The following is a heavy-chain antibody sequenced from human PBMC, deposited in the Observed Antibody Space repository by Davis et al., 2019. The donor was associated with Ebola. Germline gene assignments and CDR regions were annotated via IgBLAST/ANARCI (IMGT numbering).Heavy chain of an antibody. CDR3: ARDEYCISTSCYRNWFDP. D-gene: IGHD2-2*01. V-gene: IGHV1-18*01. CDR1: GYTFTSYD. J-gene: IGHJ5*02. Sequence: ASVKVSCKASGYTFTSYDINCVRQATGQGLEWMGGFDPEDGETIYAQKFQGRVTMTTDTSTSTAYMELRSLRSDDTAVYYCARDEYCISTSCYRNWFDPWGQGTLVTVSS. CDR2: FDPEDGET.